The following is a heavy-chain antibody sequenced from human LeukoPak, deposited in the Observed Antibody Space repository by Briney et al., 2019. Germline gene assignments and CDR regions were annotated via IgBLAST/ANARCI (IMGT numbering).Heavy chain of an antibody. CDR3: TRDRAYYDFWSGSIGGDFDY. D-gene: IGHD3-3*01. CDR1: GFTFGDYA. V-gene: IGHV3-49*04. Sequence: GGSLRLSCTASGFTFGDYAMSWVRQAPGKGLEWVGFIRSKAYGGTTEYAASVKGRFTISRDDSKSIAYLQMNSLKTEDTAVYYCTRDRAYYDFWSGSIGGDFDYWGQGTQVTVSS. J-gene: IGHJ4*02. CDR2: IRSKAYGGTT.